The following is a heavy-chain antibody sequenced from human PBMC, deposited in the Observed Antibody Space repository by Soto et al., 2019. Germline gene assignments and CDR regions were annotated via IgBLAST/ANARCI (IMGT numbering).Heavy chain of an antibody. D-gene: IGHD6-19*01. Sequence: GGSLRLSCAASGFTFSSYAMSWVRRAPGKGLEWVSEISGSGNSTNYADSVKGRFTFSRDNSKNTLYLQMNSLRAEDTAVYYCAKSGPVTGPFDFWGQGTLVTV. V-gene: IGHV3-23*01. CDR3: AKSGPVTGPFDF. CDR2: ISGSGNST. J-gene: IGHJ4*02. CDR1: GFTFSSYA.